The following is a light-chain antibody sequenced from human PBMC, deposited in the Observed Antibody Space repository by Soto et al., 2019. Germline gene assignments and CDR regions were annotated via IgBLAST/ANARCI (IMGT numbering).Light chain of an antibody. V-gene: IGLV2-14*01. CDR2: EVI. Sequence: QSALTQPASVSGSPGQSITISCTGTSSDIGTYNSVSWYQHHPGKAPKLLIFEVIDRPSGVSDRFSGSKSGNTASLTISGLQPEDEADYYGCSYTSTYTLVFGGGTKLTVL. J-gene: IGLJ3*02. CDR3: CSYTSTYTLV. CDR1: SSDIGTYNS.